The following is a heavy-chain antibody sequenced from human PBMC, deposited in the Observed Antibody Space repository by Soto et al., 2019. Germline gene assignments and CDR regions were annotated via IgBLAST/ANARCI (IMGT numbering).Heavy chain of an antibody. Sequence: GGSLRLSCAASGFTFSSYSMNWVRQAPGKGLEWVSYISSSSSTIYYADSVKGRFTISRDNAKNSLYLQMNSLRAEDTAVYYCARAQGFDIVVVGPHYYYMDVWGKGTTVTVSS. CDR3: ARAQGFDIVVVGPHYYYMDV. V-gene: IGHV3-48*01. D-gene: IGHD2-2*01. J-gene: IGHJ6*03. CDR1: GFTFSSYS. CDR2: ISSSSSTI.